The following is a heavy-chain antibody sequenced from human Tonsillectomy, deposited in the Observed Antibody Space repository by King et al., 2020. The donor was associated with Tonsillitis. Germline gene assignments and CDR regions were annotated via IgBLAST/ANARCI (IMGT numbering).Heavy chain of an antibody. J-gene: IGHJ4*02. D-gene: IGHD3-10*01. Sequence: VQLVESGGGVVQPGGSLRLSCAASGFTFSSYGMHWVRQAPGKGLEWVAFIRYDGSNKYYADSVKGRFTISRVNSKNTLYLQMNSLRAEDTAVYYCAKDLVSDYYGSGSYFDYWGQGTLVTVSS. V-gene: IGHV3-30*02. CDR1: GFTFSSYG. CDR3: AKDLVSDYYGSGSYFDY. CDR2: IRYDGSNK.